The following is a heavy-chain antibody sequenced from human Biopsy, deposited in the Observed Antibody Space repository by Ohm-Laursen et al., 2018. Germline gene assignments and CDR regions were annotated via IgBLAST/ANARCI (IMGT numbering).Heavy chain of an antibody. CDR2: ITTDSGRI. CDR1: GFTLSDG. CDR3: ARHLRYNDY. D-gene: IGHD3-9*01. V-gene: IGHV3-23*01. Sequence: SLRLSCSASGFTLSDGMTWARQAPGKGLEWVSSITTDSGRIFYADSVRGRFTISRDNSKNTLYLQMNSLRAEDTAEYYCARHLRYNDYWGQGTLVTVSS. J-gene: IGHJ4*02.